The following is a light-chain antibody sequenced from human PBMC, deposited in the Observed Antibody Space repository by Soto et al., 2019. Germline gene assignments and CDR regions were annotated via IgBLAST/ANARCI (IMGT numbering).Light chain of an antibody. CDR1: QSVSSSY. V-gene: IGKV3-20*01. J-gene: IGKJ2*01. CDR3: QQYGRSPGYT. CDR2: GAS. Sequence: EIVLTQSPGTLSLSPGERATLSCRASQSVSSSYLAWYQQKPGQAPRLLIYGASSRATGIPDRFSGSGSGTDFTLTISRLEPEDFAVYYCQQYGRSPGYTSGQGTKLEIK.